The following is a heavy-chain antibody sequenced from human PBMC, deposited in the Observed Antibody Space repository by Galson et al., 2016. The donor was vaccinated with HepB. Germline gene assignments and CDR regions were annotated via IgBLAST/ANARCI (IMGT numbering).Heavy chain of an antibody. CDR3: ARDIRRITMIQVERFDY. Sequence: SVKVSCKASGYNFTSYGISWVRQVPGQGLEWVGWSSAYNGKTNYAQNLQDRVTMTTDTSTNTAYMELRSLRSDDTAVYYCARDIRRITMIQVERFDYWGQGTLVTASS. V-gene: IGHV1-18*01. CDR1: GYNFTSYG. CDR2: SSAYNGKT. J-gene: IGHJ4*02. D-gene: IGHD3-22*01.